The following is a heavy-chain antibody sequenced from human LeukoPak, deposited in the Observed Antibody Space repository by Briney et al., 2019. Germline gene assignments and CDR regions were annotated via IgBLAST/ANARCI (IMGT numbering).Heavy chain of an antibody. J-gene: IGHJ1*01. D-gene: IGHD2-21*02. CDR2: INHSGST. Sequence: SETLSLTCAVYGGSFSGYYWSWIRQPPGKGLEWIGEINHSGSTNYNPSPKSRVTISVDTSKNQSSLKLSSVTAADTAVYYCARSSLVTARGSLFQHWGQGTLVTVSS. CDR3: ARSSLVTARGSLFQH. CDR1: GGSFSGYY. V-gene: IGHV4-34*01.